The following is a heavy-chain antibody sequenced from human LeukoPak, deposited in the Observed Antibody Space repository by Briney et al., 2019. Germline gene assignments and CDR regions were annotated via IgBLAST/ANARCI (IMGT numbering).Heavy chain of an antibody. CDR1: GYSFTNYW. Sequence: GESLKISCKGSGYSFTNYWIAWVRQMPGKGLEWMGIIYPGDSDTRYSPSSQGQVTISADKSISTAYLQWSSLKASDTAIYYCARPSQYNYATPLYFDSWGQGTLVTVSS. J-gene: IGHJ4*02. V-gene: IGHV5-51*01. CDR2: IYPGDSDT. CDR3: ARPSQYNYATPLYFDS. D-gene: IGHD5-18*01.